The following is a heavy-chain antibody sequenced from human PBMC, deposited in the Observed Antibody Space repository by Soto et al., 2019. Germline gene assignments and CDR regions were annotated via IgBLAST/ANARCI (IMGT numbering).Heavy chain of an antibody. CDR1: GFVFSSYA. Sequence: GGSLRLAGAASGFVFSSYAMTWVRQAPGKGLEWVSTLSAPGFTTFYVDSVKGRFTISRDSSQNTVYLQMNSLTAGDTALYYCAKATATGGGAFDICGQGTMVTVSS. V-gene: IGHV3-23*01. J-gene: IGHJ3*02. CDR2: LSAPGFTT. D-gene: IGHD2-8*02. CDR3: AKATATGGGAFDI.